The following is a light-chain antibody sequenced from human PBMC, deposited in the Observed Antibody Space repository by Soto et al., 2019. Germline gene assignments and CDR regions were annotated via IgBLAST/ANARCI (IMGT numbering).Light chain of an antibody. CDR3: QQRSNWPPIT. V-gene: IGKV3-11*01. J-gene: IGKJ5*01. Sequence: EIVLTLSPATLSLSPRARATPSCRASHSVSLHLAWYQQKPGQAPTLLIYDASIRATAIPARFSGTGSGTDFTLTISSLKPDDFAVYYCQQRSNWPPITFGQGTRLEIK. CDR2: DAS. CDR1: HSVSLH.